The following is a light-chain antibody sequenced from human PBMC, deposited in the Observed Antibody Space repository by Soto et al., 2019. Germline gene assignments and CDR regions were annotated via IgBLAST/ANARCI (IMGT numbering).Light chain of an antibody. J-gene: IGKJ5*01. CDR3: MQGSHWPPIT. Sequence: DVVMTQSPLSLPVTLGQPASISCRSSQSLVYSDGNIYLNWFQQRPGQSPRRLLYKVSNRASGLPDRFSGSGSGSEFTLKISRVEAEYVGVYYCMQGSHWPPITFGQVTRLAIK. CDR2: KVS. CDR1: QSLVYSDGNIY. V-gene: IGKV2-30*01.